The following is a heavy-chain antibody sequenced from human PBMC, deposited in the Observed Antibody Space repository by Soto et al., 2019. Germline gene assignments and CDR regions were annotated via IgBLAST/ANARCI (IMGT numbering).Heavy chain of an antibody. J-gene: IGHJ6*02. CDR2: INHSGST. V-gene: IGHV4-34*01. CDR1: GGSFSGYY. CDR3: ARGPGRYCSSTSCLYYYYYGMDV. Sequence: SETLSLTCAVYGGSFSGYYWSWIRQPPGKGLEWIGEINHSGSTNYNPSLKSRVTISVDTSKNQFSLKLSSVTAADTAVYYCARGPGRYCSSTSCLYYYYYGMDVWGQGTTVTVSS. D-gene: IGHD2-2*01.